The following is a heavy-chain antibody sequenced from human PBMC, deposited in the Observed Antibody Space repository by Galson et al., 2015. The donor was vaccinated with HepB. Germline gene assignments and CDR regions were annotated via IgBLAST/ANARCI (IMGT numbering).Heavy chain of an antibody. D-gene: IGHD6-25*01. V-gene: IGHV3-66*02. J-gene: IGHJ4*02. CDR2: IYSGGST. CDR3: ARSLRGLSFDY. Sequence: SLRLSCAASGFTVSSNYMSWVRQAPGKGLEWVSVIYSGGSTYYADSVKGRFTISRDNSKNTLYLQMNSLRAEDTAVYYCARSLRGLSFDYWGQGTLVTVSS. CDR1: GFTVSSNY.